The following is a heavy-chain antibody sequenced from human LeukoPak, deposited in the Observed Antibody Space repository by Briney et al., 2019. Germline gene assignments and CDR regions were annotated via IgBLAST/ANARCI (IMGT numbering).Heavy chain of an antibody. CDR2: ISYDGSNK. CDR1: GFTFSSYG. V-gene: IGHV3-30*03. D-gene: IGHD1-26*01. J-gene: IGHJ3*02. CDR3: ARFGSDAFDI. Sequence: GGSLRLSCAASGFTFSSYGMHWVRQAPGKGLEWVAVISYDGSNKYYADSVKGRFTISRDNSKKTLYLQMNSLRAEDTAVYYCARFGSDAFDIWGQGTMVTVSS.